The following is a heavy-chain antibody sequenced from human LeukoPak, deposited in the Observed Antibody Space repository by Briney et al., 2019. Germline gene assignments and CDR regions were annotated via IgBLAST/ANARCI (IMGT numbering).Heavy chain of an antibody. D-gene: IGHD5-18*01. Sequence: ASVKVSCKXSGYTFTSYDINWVRQATGQGLEWMGWMNPNRGNTGYAQRFQGRVTITRNTSISTAYMELSSLRSEDTAVYYCARGGYAGFFYYYYYMDVWGKGTTVTVSS. CDR3: ARGGYAGFFYYYYYMDV. J-gene: IGHJ6*03. CDR1: GYTFTSYD. V-gene: IGHV1-8*03. CDR2: MNPNRGNT.